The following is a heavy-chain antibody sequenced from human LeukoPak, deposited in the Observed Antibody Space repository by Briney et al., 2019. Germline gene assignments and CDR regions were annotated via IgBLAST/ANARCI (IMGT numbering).Heavy chain of an antibody. D-gene: IGHD3-16*01. CDR3: ARDWAWGGFDH. V-gene: IGHV3-30*03. Sequence: PGRSLRLSCAASGFTFSSYGMHWVRQAPGKGLEWVAVISYDGSNKYYADSVKGRFTVSRDNAKNTLYLQMSSLRAEDTAVYYCARDWAWGGFDHWGQGALVTVSS. J-gene: IGHJ4*02. CDR1: GFTFSSYG. CDR2: ISYDGSNK.